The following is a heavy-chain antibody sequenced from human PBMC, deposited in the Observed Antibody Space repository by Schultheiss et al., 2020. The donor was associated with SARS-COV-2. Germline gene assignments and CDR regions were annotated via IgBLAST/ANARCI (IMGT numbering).Heavy chain of an antibody. V-gene: IGHV3-74*01. J-gene: IGHJ5*02. D-gene: IGHD2-8*01. CDR3: ARGGVVRPNWFDP. CDR1: GFTFSSYA. Sequence: GGSLRLSCAASGFTFSSYAMHWVRQAPGKGLVWVSHINTNGSSTNYADSVKGRFTISRDNAKNTLYLHLSSLRAEDTAIYYCARGGVVRPNWFDPWGQGTLVTVSS. CDR2: INTNGSST.